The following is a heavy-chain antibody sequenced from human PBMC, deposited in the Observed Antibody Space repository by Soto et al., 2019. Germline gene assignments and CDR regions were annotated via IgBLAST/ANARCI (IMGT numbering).Heavy chain of an antibody. CDR3: ARDPPITSDYALDV. CDR2: TYTDGST. CDR1: GFAVSSSY. D-gene: IGHD1-20*01. V-gene: IGHV3-53*01. J-gene: IGHJ6*02. Sequence: GGSLRLSCAASGFAVSSSYMMWVRQAPGKGLECISVTYTDGSTHYADSVKDRFTISRDDSRNTLYLQMNSLRAEDTAVYYWARDPPITSDYALDVWGQGTTVTVSS.